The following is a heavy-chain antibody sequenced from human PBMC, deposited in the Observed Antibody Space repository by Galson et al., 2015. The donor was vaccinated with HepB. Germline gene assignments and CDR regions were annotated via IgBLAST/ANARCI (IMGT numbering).Heavy chain of an antibody. CDR3: AKDIGDGGLVGVTRGLFDY. CDR2: ISWNRGSI. D-gene: IGHD1-26*01. J-gene: IGHJ4*02. Sequence: SLRLSCAASGFTFDDYAMHWVRQGPGKGLEWVSGISWNRGSIGYADSVKGRFTISRDNAKNSLYLQMNSLRAEDTALYYCAKDIGDGGLVGVTRGLFDYWGQGTLVSVSS. V-gene: IGHV3-9*01. CDR1: GFTFDDYA.